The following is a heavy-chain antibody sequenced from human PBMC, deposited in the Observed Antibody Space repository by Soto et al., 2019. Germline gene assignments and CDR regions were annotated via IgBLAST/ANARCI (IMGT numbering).Heavy chain of an antibody. CDR3: TKDTGYCSGGRCYSTNYYYYYSGMDA. CDR1: GFTFSSYG. CDR2: ISYDESDI. D-gene: IGHD2-15*01. Sequence: PGGSLRLSCAASGFTFSSYGMHCVRQAPGKGLEWVAVISYDESDIYYSDSLKGRFTISRDNYKNTLYLQMSSLRPEDTAVYYCTKDTGYCSGGRCYSTNYYYYYSGMDAWGQGTTVTVSS. J-gene: IGHJ6*02. V-gene: IGHV3-30*18.